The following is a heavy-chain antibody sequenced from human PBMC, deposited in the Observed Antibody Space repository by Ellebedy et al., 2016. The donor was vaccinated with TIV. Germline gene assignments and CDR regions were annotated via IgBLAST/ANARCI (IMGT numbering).Heavy chain of an antibody. J-gene: IGHJ6*02. CDR3: AGSSIVVVPAATNYGMDV. V-gene: IGHV4-31*09. CDR1: GGSISSGGYY. Sequence: SETLSLTXTVSGGSISSGGYYWSWIRQHSGKGLEWIGYIYYSGSTYYNPSLKSRVTISVDKSKNQFSLKLSSVTAADTAVYYCAGSSIVVVPAATNYGMDVWGQGTTVTVSS. CDR2: IYYSGST. D-gene: IGHD2-2*01.